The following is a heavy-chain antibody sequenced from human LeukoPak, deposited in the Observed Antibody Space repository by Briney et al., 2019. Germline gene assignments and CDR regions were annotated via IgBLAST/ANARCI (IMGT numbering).Heavy chain of an antibody. CDR1: GFTFSSDA. V-gene: IGHV3-64*01. D-gene: IGHD1-26*01. Sequence: GGSLRLSCAASGFTFSSDAMHWVRQAPGKGLECVSTIIDSVDRTYYATSGKGRFSVSRDNSKNTLYLQMGSLRADDAAVYYCARGPQGASTRYCDIGGCGPVAIVSA. CDR3: ARGPQGASTRYCDI. J-gene: IGHJ2*01. CDR2: IIDSVDRT.